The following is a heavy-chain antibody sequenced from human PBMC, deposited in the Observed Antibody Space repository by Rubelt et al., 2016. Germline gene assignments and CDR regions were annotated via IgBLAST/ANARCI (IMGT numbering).Heavy chain of an antibody. V-gene: IGHV4-34*01. CDR3: ARGKGIDDY. CDR1: GGSFSGYY. CDR2: INHSGST. D-gene: IGHD6-13*01. Sequence: QVQLQQWGAGLLKPSETLSLTCAVYGGSFSGYYWSWIRQPPGKGLEWIGEINHSGSTNYNPSLKSGVTISVETSKNQFSRKLSSVTAADTAVYYCARGKGIDDYWGQGTLVTVSS. J-gene: IGHJ4*02.